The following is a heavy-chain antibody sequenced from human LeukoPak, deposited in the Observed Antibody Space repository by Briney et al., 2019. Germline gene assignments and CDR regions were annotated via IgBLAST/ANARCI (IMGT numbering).Heavy chain of an antibody. D-gene: IGHD2-15*01. J-gene: IGHJ6*02. V-gene: IGHV4-39*01. CDR1: GGSISSSSYY. CDR3: SCYYYCYYGMDV. Sequence: SSETLSLTCTVSGGSISSSSYYWGWVRQPPGEGLGWNVCIYYSGSTYYNPSLKSRVPISVDTSKNQFSLKLSSVTAADTAVYYCSCYYYCYYGMDVWGQGTTVTVSS. CDR2: IYYSGST.